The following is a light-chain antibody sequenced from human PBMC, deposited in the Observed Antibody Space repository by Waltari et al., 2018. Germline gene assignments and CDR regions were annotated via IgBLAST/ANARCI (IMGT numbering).Light chain of an antibody. CDR2: LGF. CDR1: QSLLHSTGNNF. Sequence: DVAMTHSPLSLPVRLGEPASISCSSNQSLLHSTGNNFLDWYLQKPGRSPHFLIYLGFNVASGVPDRFSGGGSGTDFTLKISRVEAEDVGLYYCMQDLQNPPTFGRGTRVEI. CDR3: MQDLQNPPT. V-gene: IGKV2-28*01. J-gene: IGKJ2*01.